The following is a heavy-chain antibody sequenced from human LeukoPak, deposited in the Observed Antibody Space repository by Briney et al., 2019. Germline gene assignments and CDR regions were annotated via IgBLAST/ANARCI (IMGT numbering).Heavy chain of an antibody. CDR3: ARSGIQLWFGHDAFDI. CDR1: GGSFSGYY. CDR2: IYHSGST. V-gene: IGHV4-34*01. D-gene: IGHD5-18*01. Sequence: SETLSRTCAVYGGSFSGYYWSWIRQPPGKGLEWIGEIYHSGSTNYNPSLKSRVTISVDKSKNQFSLKLSSVTAADTAVYYCARSGIQLWFGHDAFDIWGQGTMVTVSS. J-gene: IGHJ3*02.